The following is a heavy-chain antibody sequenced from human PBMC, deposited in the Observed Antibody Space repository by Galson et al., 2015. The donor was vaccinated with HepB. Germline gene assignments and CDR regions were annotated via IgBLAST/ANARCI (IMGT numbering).Heavy chain of an antibody. V-gene: IGHV3-7*03. CDR2: IKQDGSEQ. CDR3: ARAPGRGRFDY. J-gene: IGHJ4*02. D-gene: IGHD3-10*01. CDR1: GFTFSSHW. Sequence: SLRLSCAASGFTFSSHWMSWVRQVPGKGLEWVANIKQDGSEQYYVDSVKGRFTISRDNDKNSLYLQMNSLRAEDTAVYYCARAPGRGRFDYWGQGTLVTVSS.